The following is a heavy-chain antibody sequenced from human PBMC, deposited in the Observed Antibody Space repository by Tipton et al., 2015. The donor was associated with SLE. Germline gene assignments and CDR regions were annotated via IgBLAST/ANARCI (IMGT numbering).Heavy chain of an antibody. CDR2: INHSGST. CDR3: ARAGYYPPGPRVVPRAFDI. V-gene: IGHV4-34*01. D-gene: IGHD3-3*01. Sequence: GLVKPSETLSLTCAVYGGSFSGYYWSWIRQPPGKGLEWIGEINHSGSTNYNPSLKSRVTISVDTSKNQFSLKLSSVTAADTAVYYCARAGYYPPGPRVVPRAFDIWGQGTMVTVSS. CDR1: GGSFSGYY. J-gene: IGHJ3*02.